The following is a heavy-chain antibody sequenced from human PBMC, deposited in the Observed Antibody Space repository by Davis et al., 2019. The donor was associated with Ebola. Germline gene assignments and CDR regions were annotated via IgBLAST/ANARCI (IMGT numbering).Heavy chain of an antibody. CDR1: GYTFTSYD. J-gene: IGHJ6*02. D-gene: IGHD6-13*01. CDR2: MNPNSGNT. CDR3: ARGDSSSWYVGRYYYYGMDV. V-gene: IGHV1-8*01. Sequence: ASVKVSCKASGYTFTSYDINWVRQATGQGLEWTGWMNPNSGNTGYAQKFQGRVTMTRNTSISTAYMELSSLRSEDTAVYYCARGDSSSWYVGRYYYYGMDVWGQGTTVTVSS.